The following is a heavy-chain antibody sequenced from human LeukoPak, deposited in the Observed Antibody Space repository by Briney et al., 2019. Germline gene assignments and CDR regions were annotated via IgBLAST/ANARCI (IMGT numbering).Heavy chain of an antibody. V-gene: IGHV3-21*01. CDR1: GFTFSNFA. D-gene: IGHD3-16*01. CDR2: ITGHSRYT. CDR3: ARAPWYGNSYAN. Sequence: GGSLRLSCSTSGFTFSNFAMSWVRQAPGKGLEWVSSITGHSRYTYVVDSLKGRTSISRDNAKNSLYLQMNSLTAEDTAVYYCARAPWYGNSYANGGQGTLVTVSS. J-gene: IGHJ4*02.